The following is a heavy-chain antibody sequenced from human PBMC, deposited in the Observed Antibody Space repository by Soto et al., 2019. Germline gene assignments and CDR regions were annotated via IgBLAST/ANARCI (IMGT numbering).Heavy chain of an antibody. CDR1: GASITSTSYH. J-gene: IGHJ6*02. CDR2: FYYGGST. V-gene: IGHV4-39*01. CDR3: ARSVGDYYYGMDV. Sequence: PSETLSLTCTVSGASITSTSYHWGWIRQPPGKGLEWIGNFYYGGSTYYNPSLRSRVTISVDASKNQFSVKVSSVTATDTAVYYCARSVGDYYYGMDVWGQGTTVS. D-gene: IGHD1-26*01.